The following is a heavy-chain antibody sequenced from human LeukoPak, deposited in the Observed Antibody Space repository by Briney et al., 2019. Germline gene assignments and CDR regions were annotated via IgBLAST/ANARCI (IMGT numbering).Heavy chain of an antibody. CDR2: ISVGGHNT. D-gene: IGHD3-22*01. CDR3: AKDLDSTGLYNDFNH. CDR1: GFTFSTYA. V-gene: IGHV3-23*01. J-gene: IGHJ1*01. Sequence: HSGGSLRLSCAASGFTFSTYAMNWVRQAPGKGLDWVSTISVGGHNTHYADSVKGRFTISRDDSKNTLYLQMNSLRAEDTALYYCAKDLDSTGLYNDFNHWGQGTLVTVSS.